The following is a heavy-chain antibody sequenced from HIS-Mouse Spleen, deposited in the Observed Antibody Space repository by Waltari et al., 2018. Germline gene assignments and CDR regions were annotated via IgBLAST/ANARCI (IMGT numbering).Heavy chain of an antibody. J-gene: IGHJ2*01. V-gene: IGHV4-39*07. CDR1: GGSIRRSSYY. Sequence: QLQLQESGPGLVKPSETLSLTCTVSGGSIRRSSYYWGWLRQPPGKGLGWIGSIYYSGSTYYNPSLKSRVTISVDTSKNQFSLKLSSVTAADTAVYYCAREIPYSSSWYDWYFDLWGRGTLVTVSS. CDR2: IYYSGST. D-gene: IGHD6-13*01. CDR3: AREIPYSSSWYDWYFDL.